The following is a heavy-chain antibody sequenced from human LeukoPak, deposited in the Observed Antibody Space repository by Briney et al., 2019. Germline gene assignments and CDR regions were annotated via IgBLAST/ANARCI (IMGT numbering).Heavy chain of an antibody. CDR2: ISSSGSAI. CDR1: GLTFSDSY. Sequence: GGSLRLSCAASGLTFSDSYMIWIRQAPGKGLEWVSYISSSGSAIYYADSVKGRFTISRDNAKNSLSLQMNSLRAEDTAVYYCARVGRNWFDPWGQGTLVTASS. J-gene: IGHJ5*02. D-gene: IGHD1-1*01. V-gene: IGHV3-11*01. CDR3: ARVGRNWFDP.